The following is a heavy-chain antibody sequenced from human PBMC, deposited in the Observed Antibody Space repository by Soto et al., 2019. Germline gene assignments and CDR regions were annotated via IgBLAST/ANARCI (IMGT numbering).Heavy chain of an antibody. J-gene: IGHJ5*02. CDR1: GDSTSSYF. V-gene: IGHV4-59*01. CDR3: ARGSEAWFDP. CDR2: VYSTEIT. Sequence: KPSETLSLTCTVSGDSTSSYFWSWIRQPPGKGLEWIGYVYSTEITNYNPSLKSRVAMSIDTSKNQFSLKVRSVTAADTAVYYCARGSEAWFDPWGQGTLVTVSS.